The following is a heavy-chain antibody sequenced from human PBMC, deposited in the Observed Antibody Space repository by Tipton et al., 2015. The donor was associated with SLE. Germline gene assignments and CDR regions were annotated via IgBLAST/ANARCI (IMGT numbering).Heavy chain of an antibody. CDR2: IYYSGST. CDR3: ARAWGRITVVRRVRWAFDI. D-gene: IGHD3-10*01. CDR1: GGSISSGGYY. V-gene: IGHV4-31*03. Sequence: TLSLTCTVSGGSISSGGYYWSWIRQHPGKGLEWIGYIYYSGSTYYNPSLKSRVTISVDTSKNQFSLKLSSVTAADTAVYYCARAWGRITVVRRVRWAFDIWGQGTMVTVSS. J-gene: IGHJ3*02.